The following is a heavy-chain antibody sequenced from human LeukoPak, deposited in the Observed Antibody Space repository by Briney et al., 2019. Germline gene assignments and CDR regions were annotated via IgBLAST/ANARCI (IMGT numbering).Heavy chain of an antibody. J-gene: IGHJ4*02. CDR1: GGSITTYY. CDR3: TTCPNYDYVWGSYRYPPDY. CDR2: INYSGST. D-gene: IGHD3-16*02. V-gene: IGHV4-59*01. Sequence: PSETLSLTCTVSGGSITTYYWTWIRQPPGKGLEWIGYINYSGSTNYNPSLKSRVTISVDTSKNQFSLKLSSVTAADTAVYYCTTCPNYDYVWGSYRYPPDYWGQGTLVTVSS.